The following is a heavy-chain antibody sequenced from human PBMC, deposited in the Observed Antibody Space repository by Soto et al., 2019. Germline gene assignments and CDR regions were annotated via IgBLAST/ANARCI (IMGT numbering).Heavy chain of an antibody. J-gene: IGHJ4*02. CDR2: FIPIFVSA. D-gene: IGHD3-10*01. CDR1: GGTVSSYA. CDR3: ARDLSSDSTGFRGYDL. Sequence: QVHLVQSGAEVKKAGSSVKVSCKASGGTVSSYAITWVRQAPGKGLEWTGVFIPIFVSAHYAQKFQGRVTITADESTSTAYMELSGLRSEDTAIYYCARDLSSDSTGFRGYDLWGQGTLVTVSS. V-gene: IGHV1-69*01.